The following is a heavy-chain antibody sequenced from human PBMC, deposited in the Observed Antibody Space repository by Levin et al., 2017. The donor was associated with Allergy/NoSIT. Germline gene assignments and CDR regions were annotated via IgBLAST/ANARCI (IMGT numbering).Heavy chain of an antibody. CDR3: ARDGLYSSSCLGY. D-gene: IGHD6-13*01. Sequence: AGESLKISCAASGFTFSSYSMNWVRQAPGKGLEWVSSISSSSSYIYYADSVKGRFTISRDNAKNSLYLQMNSLRAEDTAVYYCARDGLYSSSCLGYWGQGTLVTVSS. J-gene: IGHJ4*02. CDR2: ISSSSSYI. V-gene: IGHV3-21*01. CDR1: GFTFSSYS.